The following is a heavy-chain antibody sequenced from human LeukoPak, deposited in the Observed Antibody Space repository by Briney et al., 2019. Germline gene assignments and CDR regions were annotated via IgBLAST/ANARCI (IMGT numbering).Heavy chain of an antibody. J-gene: IGHJ4*02. CDR3: ARDGYSSGWFYYFDY. CDR1: GGTFSSYA. CDR2: IIPIFGTA. V-gene: IGHV1-69*05. D-gene: IGHD6-19*01. Sequence: ASVKVSCKASGGTFSSYAISWVRQAPGQGLEWMGGIIPIFGTANYAQKFQGRVTITTDESTSTAYMELSSLRSEDTAVYYCARDGYSSGWFYYFDYWGQGTLVTVSS.